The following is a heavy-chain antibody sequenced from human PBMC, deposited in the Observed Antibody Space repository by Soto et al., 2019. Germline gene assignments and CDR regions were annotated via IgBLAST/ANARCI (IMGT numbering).Heavy chain of an antibody. J-gene: IGHJ5*02. D-gene: IGHD6-19*01. Sequence: PGGSLRLSCAASGFTFSSYSMNWVRQAPGKGLEWVSSISSSSSYIYYADSVKGRFTISRDNAKNSLYLQMNSLRAEDTAVYYCARDHLGSSGWYRIPRFDPWGQGTLVTVSS. V-gene: IGHV3-21*01. CDR1: GFTFSSYS. CDR3: ARDHLGSSGWYRIPRFDP. CDR2: ISSSSSYI.